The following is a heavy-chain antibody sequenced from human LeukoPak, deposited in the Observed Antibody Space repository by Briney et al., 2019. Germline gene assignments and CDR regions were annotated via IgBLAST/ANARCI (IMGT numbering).Heavy chain of an antibody. J-gene: IGHJ4*02. CDR3: AKIPQVAPVSVPNFDH. D-gene: IGHD2-21*01. V-gene: IGHV3-30*04. CDR2: ISSDGSNK. CDR1: GFTFSSYA. Sequence: GRSLRLSCAASGFTFSSYAMHWVRQAPGKGLEWVAVISSDGSNKYYADSVKGRFIISRDNSKNTLYLQMNSLRAEDTAIYYCAKIPQVAPVSVPNFDHWGQGTLVTVSS.